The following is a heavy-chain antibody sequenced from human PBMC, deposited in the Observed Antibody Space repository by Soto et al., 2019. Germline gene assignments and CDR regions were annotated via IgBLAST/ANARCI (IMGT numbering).Heavy chain of an antibody. Sequence: QVHLVASGGGLVKPGGSLRLSCVASGISLSDNYMAWIRQAPGKGLEWLSYISNSDYTTYYTDSVKGRFTISRDNAKNSLYLQLYGLKVEDPAVYYCAIGKWSLDYLGQGILVTVSS. CDR3: AIGKWSLDY. CDR1: GISLSDNY. CDR2: ISNSDYTT. J-gene: IGHJ4*02. D-gene: IGHD2-15*01. V-gene: IGHV3-11*01.